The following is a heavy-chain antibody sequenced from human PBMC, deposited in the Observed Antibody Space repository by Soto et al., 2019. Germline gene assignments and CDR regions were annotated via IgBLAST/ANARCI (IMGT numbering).Heavy chain of an antibody. CDR3: AKGTGYYDSSGYHGDFDY. CDR1: GFTFSSYG. J-gene: IGHJ4*02. V-gene: IGHV3-30*18. D-gene: IGHD3-22*01. Sequence: TGGSLRLSCAASGFTFSSYGMHWVRQAPGKGLEWVAVISYDGSNKYYVDSVKGRFTISRDNSKNTLYLQMNSLRAEDTAVYYCAKGTGYYDSSGYHGDFDYWVQGALVTVSS. CDR2: ISYDGSNK.